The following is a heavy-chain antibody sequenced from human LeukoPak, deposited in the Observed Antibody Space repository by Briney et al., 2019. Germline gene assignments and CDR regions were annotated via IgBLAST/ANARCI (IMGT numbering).Heavy chain of an antibody. D-gene: IGHD2-15*01. J-gene: IGHJ4*02. CDR2: IYYSGST. V-gene: IGHV4-59*01. CDR3: ARDLYCSGGSCYSRYFDY. CDR1: GGSISGYY. Sequence: SETLSLTCTVSGGSISGYYWSWIRQPPGKGLEWIGYIYYSGSTNYKPSLKSRVTISVDTSKNQFSLKLSSVTAADTAVYYCARDLYCSGGSCYSRYFDYWGQGTLVTVSS.